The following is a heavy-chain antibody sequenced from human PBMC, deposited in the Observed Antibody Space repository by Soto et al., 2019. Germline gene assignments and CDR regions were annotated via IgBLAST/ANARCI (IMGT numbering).Heavy chain of an antibody. J-gene: IGHJ6*02. CDR2: INHSGST. CDR3: ARKGLTVVKDGGYYGMDV. V-gene: IGHV4-34*01. CDR1: GGSFSGYY. Sequence: SETLSLTCAVYGGSFSGYYWSWIRQPPGKGLEWIGEINHSGSTNYNPSLKSRVTISVDTSKNQFSLKLSSVTAADTAVYYCARKGLTVVKDGGYYGMDVWGQGTTVTVSS. D-gene: IGHD2-15*01.